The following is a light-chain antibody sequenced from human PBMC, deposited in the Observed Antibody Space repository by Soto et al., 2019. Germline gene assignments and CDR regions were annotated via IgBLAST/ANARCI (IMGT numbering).Light chain of an antibody. CDR3: LQHNSYPRT. V-gene: IGKV1-17*01. CDR1: QGIGNN. Sequence: DIKMTQSPSSLSASVGDRVTITCRASQGIGNNLGWYQQKPGEAPKRLIYAASSLQSGVPSRFSGSGSGSEFTLTISSLQPEDFATYYCLQHNSYPRTFGQGTKVEIK. CDR2: AAS. J-gene: IGKJ1*01.